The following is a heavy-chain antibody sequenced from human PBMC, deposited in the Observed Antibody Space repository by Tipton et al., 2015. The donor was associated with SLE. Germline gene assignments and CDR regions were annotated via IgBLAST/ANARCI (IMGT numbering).Heavy chain of an antibody. J-gene: IGHJ6*02. D-gene: IGHD1-26*01. V-gene: IGHV3-74*01. CDR2: IDPNGSPT. CDR3: ARDLKQALPDYYGMDV. Sequence: SLRLSCTASGFTFSSYWMHWVRQPPGKGLVWVSEIDPNGSPTNYADSVKDRFTISRDNAKNTLFLEMNSLRVEDTALYYCARDLKQALPDYYGMDVWGQGTLVTVSS. CDR1: GFTFSSYW.